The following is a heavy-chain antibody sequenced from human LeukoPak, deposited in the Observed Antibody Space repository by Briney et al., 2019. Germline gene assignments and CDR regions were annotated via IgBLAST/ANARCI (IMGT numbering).Heavy chain of an antibody. V-gene: IGHV3-48*03. J-gene: IGHJ6*03. CDR2: ISSSGSTI. CDR3: AREPSGELPGGYYYYYFYMDV. CDR1: GFTFSSYE. Sequence: GGSLRLSCAASGFTFSSYEMNWVRQAPGKGLEWVSYISSSGSTIYYADSVKGRFTISRDNAKNSLYLQMNGLRAEDTAVYYCAREPSGELPGGYYYYYFYMDVWGKGTTVTISS. D-gene: IGHD1-26*01.